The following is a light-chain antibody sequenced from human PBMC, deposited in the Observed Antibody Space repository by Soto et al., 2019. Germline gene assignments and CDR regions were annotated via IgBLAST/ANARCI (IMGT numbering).Light chain of an antibody. CDR2: AAS. Sequence: DIQMTQSPSSLSASVGDRVTITCRASQIISSYLNWYHQKPGSAPKLLIYAASSLQSGVTSRFSGSGSGTDFTLPISSLQPEDFATYYYQQSYRTPYTFGQGTKLEI. CDR1: QIISSY. CDR3: QQSYRTPYT. J-gene: IGKJ2*01. V-gene: IGKV1-39*01.